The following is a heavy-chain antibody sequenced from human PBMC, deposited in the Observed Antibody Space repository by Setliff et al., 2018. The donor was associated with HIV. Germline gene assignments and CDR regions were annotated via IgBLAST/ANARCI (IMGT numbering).Heavy chain of an antibody. J-gene: IGHJ5*02. V-gene: IGHV4-34*01. D-gene: IGHD3-16*01. CDR2: INHSGST. Sequence: SGTLSLTCAVYGGSFSGYFWSWIRQPPGKGLEWIGEINHSGSTNYNPSLKSRVTISVDTSKNQFSLKLSSVTAADTAVYYCARGLQVWADRLDPWGQGTQVTVSS. CDR3: ARGLQVWADRLDP. CDR1: GGSFSGYF.